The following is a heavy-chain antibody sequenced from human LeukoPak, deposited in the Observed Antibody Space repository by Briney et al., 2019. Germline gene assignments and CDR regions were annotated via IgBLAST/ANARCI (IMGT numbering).Heavy chain of an antibody. V-gene: IGHV1-69*01. CDR2: IIPIFGTA. Sequence: GSSVKVPCKASGGTFSSYAISWVRQAPGQGLEWMGGIIPIFGTANYAQKFQGRVTITADESTSTAYMELSSLRSEDTAVYYCARDTAMVRAFDIWGQGTMVTVSS. J-gene: IGHJ3*02. CDR3: ARDTAMVRAFDI. D-gene: IGHD5-18*01. CDR1: GGTFSSYA.